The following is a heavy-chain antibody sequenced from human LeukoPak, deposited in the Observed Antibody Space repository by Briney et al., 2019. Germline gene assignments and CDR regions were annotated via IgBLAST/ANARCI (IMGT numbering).Heavy chain of an antibody. J-gene: IGHJ4*02. CDR1: GFTFSSYW. V-gene: IGHV3-7*01. CDR3: ATTLTVTTGFY. Sequence: GGSLRLSCAASGFTFSSYWMSWVRQAPGKGLEWVANIKEDGSEKYYVDSVKGRFTISGDNAENSLYLQMHSLRAEDTAVYYCATTLTVTTGFYWGQGTLVTVSS. D-gene: IGHD4-17*01. CDR2: IKEDGSEK.